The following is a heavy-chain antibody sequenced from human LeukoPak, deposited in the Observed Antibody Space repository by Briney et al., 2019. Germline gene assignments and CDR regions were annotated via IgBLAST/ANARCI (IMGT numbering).Heavy chain of an antibody. CDR2: IYYSRST. CDR3: ARDPVSAFDI. CDR1: GGSISSSSYY. J-gene: IGHJ3*02. V-gene: IGHV4-39*07. Sequence: PSETLSLTCTVSGGSISSSSYYWGWIRQPPGKGLEWIGSIYYSRSTYYNPSLKSRVTISVDTSKNQFSLKLSSVTAADTAVYYCARDPVSAFDIWGQGTMVTVSS.